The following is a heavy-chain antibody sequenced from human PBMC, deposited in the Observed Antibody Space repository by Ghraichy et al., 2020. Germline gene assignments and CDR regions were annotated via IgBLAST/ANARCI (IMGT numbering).Heavy chain of an antibody. CDR1: GFTFSSYA. D-gene: IGHD2-8*01. CDR3: ARDRYCTNGACYVGDMDV. Sequence: GESLNISCAASGFTFSSYAMHWVRQAPGKGLEWVAVISYDGSNKYYADSVKGRFTISRDNSKNTLYLQMNSLRAEDTAVYYCARDRYCTNGACYVGDMDVWGQGTTVTVSS. J-gene: IGHJ6*02. V-gene: IGHV3-30*04. CDR2: ISYDGSNK.